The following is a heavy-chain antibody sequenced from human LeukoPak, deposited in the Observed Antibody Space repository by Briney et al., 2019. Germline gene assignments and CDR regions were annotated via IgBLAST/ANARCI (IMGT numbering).Heavy chain of an antibody. CDR1: GGTFSSYA. CDR3: ARDQGRRGYSYGFDP. Sequence: SVKVSCKASGGTFSSYAISWVRQAPGQGLEWMGGTIPIFGTANYAQKFQGRVTITADKSTSTAYMELSSLRSEDTAVYYCARDQGRRGYSYGFDPWGQGTLVTVSS. D-gene: IGHD5-18*01. J-gene: IGHJ5*02. V-gene: IGHV1-69*06. CDR2: TIPIFGTA.